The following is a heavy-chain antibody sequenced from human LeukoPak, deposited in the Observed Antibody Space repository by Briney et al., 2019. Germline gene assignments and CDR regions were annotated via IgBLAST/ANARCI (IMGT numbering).Heavy chain of an antibody. CDR2: ISYDGSNK. V-gene: IGHV3-30*18. CDR1: GFTFSSYG. J-gene: IGHJ5*02. Sequence: PRRSLRLSCAASGFTFSSYGMHWVRQAPGKGLEWVAVISYDGSNKYYADSVKGRFTISRDNSKNTLYLQMNSLRAEDTAVYYCAKDRAAAGTDWFDPWGQGTLVTVSS. CDR3: AKDRAAAGTDWFDP. D-gene: IGHD6-13*01.